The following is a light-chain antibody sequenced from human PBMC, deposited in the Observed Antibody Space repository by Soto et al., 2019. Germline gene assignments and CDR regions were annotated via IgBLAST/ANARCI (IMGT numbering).Light chain of an antibody. CDR2: EVS. Sequence: QSVLTQPASVSGSPRQSITISCTGTSSDVGGYNYVSWYQQHPGKAPKLMIYEVSNRPSGVSNRFSGSKSGNTASLTISGLQAEDEADYFCNSYGSTSTRYVFGTGTKLTVL. CDR3: NSYGSTSTRYV. CDR1: SSDVGGYNY. V-gene: IGLV2-14*01. J-gene: IGLJ1*01.